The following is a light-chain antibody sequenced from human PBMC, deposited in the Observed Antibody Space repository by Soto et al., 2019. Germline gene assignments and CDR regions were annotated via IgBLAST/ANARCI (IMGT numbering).Light chain of an antibody. V-gene: IGKV3-15*01. Sequence: EVVMTQSPATLSVSPGEGATLSCRASQSVSNHLAWYQQRPGQAPRVLIYGASTRATGIPARFSGSGSGTQFTLTISSLQSEDFAIYYCQHYINWPRTFGQVTKVEIK. J-gene: IGKJ1*01. CDR3: QHYINWPRT. CDR1: QSVSNH. CDR2: GAS.